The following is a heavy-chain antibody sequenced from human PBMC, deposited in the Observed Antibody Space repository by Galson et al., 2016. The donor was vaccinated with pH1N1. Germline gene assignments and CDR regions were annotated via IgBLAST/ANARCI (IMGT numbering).Heavy chain of an antibody. J-gene: IGHJ6*02. CDR1: GFTFKNFG. CDR2: TRYDESNK. V-gene: IGHV3-30*02. D-gene: IGHD3-10*01. CDR3: AKENFYFGSGNHYGLDV. Sequence: SLRLSCAASGFTFKNFGMHWVRQAPGRGLEWVAFTRYDESNKYYGDSVKGRFSISRDNSKNTLYLQMSSLRGDDTAVYYCAKENFYFGSGNHYGLDVWGQGTTVTVSS.